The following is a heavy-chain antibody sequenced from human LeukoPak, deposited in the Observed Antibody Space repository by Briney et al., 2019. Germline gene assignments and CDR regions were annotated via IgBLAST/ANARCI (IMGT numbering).Heavy chain of an antibody. CDR3: ARALRSGITIFGVVTIDAFDI. CDR2: INWNGGST. V-gene: IGHV3-20*04. D-gene: IGHD3-3*01. CDR1: GFTFDDYG. J-gene: IGHJ3*02. Sequence: GGSLRLSCAASGFTFDDYGMSWVRQAPGKGLEWVSGINWNGGSTGYADSVKGRFTISRDNAKNSLYLQMNSLGAEDTALYYCARALRSGITIFGVVTIDAFDIWGQGTMVTVSS.